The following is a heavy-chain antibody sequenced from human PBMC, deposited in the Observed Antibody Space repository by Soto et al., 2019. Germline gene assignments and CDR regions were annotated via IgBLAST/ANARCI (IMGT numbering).Heavy chain of an antibody. J-gene: IGHJ6*02. D-gene: IGHD3-9*01. CDR3: ARAVVLTFTRFYDMDV. CDR1: GGTFSSYS. CDR2: LIPMFGTT. V-gene: IGHV1-69*18. Sequence: QVQLVQSGAEVKTPGSSVKVSCKASGGTFSSYSINWVRQAPGQGLEWMGRLIPMFGTTDYAQRFQGRVTFTADESTNTASMEVTNLTSEDTAVYYCARAVVLTFTRFYDMDVWGQATTVTVSS.